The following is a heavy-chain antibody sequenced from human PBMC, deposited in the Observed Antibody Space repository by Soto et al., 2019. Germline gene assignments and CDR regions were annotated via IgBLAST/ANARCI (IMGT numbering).Heavy chain of an antibody. Sequence: PLETLSLTCTVSGGSVNIGTYYWSWIRQPPGKGLEWIGYIYYSGSTSYNPSLKSRVTISIDTSKNQFSLRLSSVTAADTAVYYCAREASGAYKYFDLWGQGTLVTVSS. V-gene: IGHV4-61*01. CDR3: AREASGAYKYFDL. J-gene: IGHJ4*02. D-gene: IGHD3-16*01. CDR1: GGSVNIGTYY. CDR2: IYYSGST.